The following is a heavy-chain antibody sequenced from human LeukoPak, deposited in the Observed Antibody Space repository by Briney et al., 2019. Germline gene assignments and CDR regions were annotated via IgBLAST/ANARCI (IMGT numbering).Heavy chain of an antibody. CDR3: ARDSQWTGTYYDILTGFPDY. V-gene: IGHV3-21*01. CDR1: GFTFSSHS. D-gene: IGHD3-9*01. CDR2: ISSSSSYI. Sequence: GGSLRLSCAASGFTFSSHSMNWVRQAPGKGLEWVSSISSSSSYIYYADSVKGRFTISRDNAKNSLYLQMNSLRAEDTAVYYCARDSQWTGTYYDILTGFPDYWGQGTLVTVSS. J-gene: IGHJ4*02.